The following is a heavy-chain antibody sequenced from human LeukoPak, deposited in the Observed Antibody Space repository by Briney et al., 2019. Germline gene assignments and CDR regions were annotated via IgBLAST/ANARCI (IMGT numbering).Heavy chain of an antibody. D-gene: IGHD4-17*01. Sequence: PSETLSLTCTVSGDSISSRSYYWGWIRQPPGKGLEWIGEIYHSGSTNYNPSLKSRVTISVDKSKNQFSLKLSSVTAADTAVYYCARQDYGDYYHFDYWGQGTLVTVSS. V-gene: IGHV4-39*07. CDR1: GDSISSRSYY. J-gene: IGHJ4*02. CDR2: IYHSGST. CDR3: ARQDYGDYYHFDY.